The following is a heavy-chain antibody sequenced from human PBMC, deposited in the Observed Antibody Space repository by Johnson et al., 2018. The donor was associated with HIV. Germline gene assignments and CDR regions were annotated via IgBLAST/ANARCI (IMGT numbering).Heavy chain of an antibody. CDR3: AQGGGSYYRGDAFDI. CDR2: ISLNSGSI. Sequence: VQVVESGGGLVQPGRSLRLSCAASGFTFDDYAMHWVRQAPGKGLEWVSGISLNSGSIGYADSVKGRFTISRDNSKNTLYLQMNSLRAEDTAVYYCAQGGGSYYRGDAFDIWGQGTMVTVSS. J-gene: IGHJ3*02. CDR1: GFTFDDYA. V-gene: IGHV3-9*01. D-gene: IGHD1-26*01.